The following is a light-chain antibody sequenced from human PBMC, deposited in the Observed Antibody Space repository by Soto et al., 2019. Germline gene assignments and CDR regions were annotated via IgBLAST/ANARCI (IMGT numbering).Light chain of an antibody. CDR3: QQFDISPWT. Sequence: EIVMTQSPGTLSLSPGETATLSCRASQSVSSNLAWYQQKPGQAPRLLIYGTSSRATGIPDRFSGSGSGSDFSLTISRLEPEDFAVYYCQQFDISPWTFGQGTKVDIK. V-gene: IGKV3-20*01. CDR1: QSVSSN. CDR2: GTS. J-gene: IGKJ1*01.